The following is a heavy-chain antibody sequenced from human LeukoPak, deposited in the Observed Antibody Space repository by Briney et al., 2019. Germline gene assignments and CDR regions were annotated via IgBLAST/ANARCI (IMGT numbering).Heavy chain of an antibody. J-gene: IGHJ4*02. CDR3: ATAFFLVGGGFDY. CDR2: ISGSGGST. V-gene: IGHV3-23*01. Sequence: GGSLRLSCAASGCTFSSYAMSWVRQAPGKGLEWVAGISGSGGSTYYADSVKGRFTISRDNSKNTLYLQMNSLRPEDTAVYYCATAFFLVGGGFDYWGQGPLVTVSS. D-gene: IGHD2/OR15-2a*01. CDR1: GCTFSSYA.